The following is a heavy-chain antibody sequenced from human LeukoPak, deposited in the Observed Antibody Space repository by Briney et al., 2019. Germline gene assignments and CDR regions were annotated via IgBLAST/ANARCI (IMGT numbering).Heavy chain of an antibody. CDR2: IYSGGST. J-gene: IGHJ3*02. CDR1: GFAVSSNY. Sequence: GGSLRLSCAASGFAVSSNYMSWVRQAPGKGLEWVSVIYSGGSTYYADSVKGRFTISRDNSKNTLYLQMNSLRAEDTAVYYCARQDNGDAFDIWGQGTMVTVSS. CDR3: ARQDNGDAFDI. D-gene: IGHD1-14*01. V-gene: IGHV3-66*04.